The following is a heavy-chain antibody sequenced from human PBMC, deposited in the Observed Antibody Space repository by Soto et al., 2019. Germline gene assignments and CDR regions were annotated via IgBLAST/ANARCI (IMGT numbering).Heavy chain of an antibody. J-gene: IGHJ4*02. Sequence: EVQLVESGGGLVKPGGSLRLSCAASGFSFSNAWMKWVRQAPGKGLEWVGRIKSEANGGTTDHAADVEGSFIISRAVAKDMMFLQVDRLMAGNSAVYYCAYDRDSSARNVDFWGQGTLVTVPS. CDR1: GFSFSNAW. D-gene: IGHD3-22*01. V-gene: IGHV3-15*07. CDR2: IKSEANGGTT. CDR3: AYDRDSSARNVDF.